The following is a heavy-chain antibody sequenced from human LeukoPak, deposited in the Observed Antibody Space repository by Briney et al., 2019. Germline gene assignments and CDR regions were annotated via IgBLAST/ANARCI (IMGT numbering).Heavy chain of an antibody. Sequence: GGSLRLSCAASGFTFSRYWMNWVRQGPGKGLEWVGNIKEDGSEENYVDSVKRRFTISRDNAKNSLYLEMNSLRAEDTAVYYCAKVGDDNSAYRPFDYWGQGTVVTVSS. D-gene: IGHD3-22*01. CDR1: GFTFSRYW. CDR3: AKVGDDNSAYRPFDY. J-gene: IGHJ4*02. CDR2: IKEDGSEE. V-gene: IGHV3-7*01.